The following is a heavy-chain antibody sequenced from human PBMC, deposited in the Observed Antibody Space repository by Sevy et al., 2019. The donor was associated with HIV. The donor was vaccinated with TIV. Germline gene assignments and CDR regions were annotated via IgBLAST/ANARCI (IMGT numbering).Heavy chain of an antibody. J-gene: IGHJ5*02. CDR2: ISGYNGNT. V-gene: IGHV1-18*01. CDR3: ARAGYLNWFDP. D-gene: IGHD1-1*01. Sequence: ASVKVSCKASGYTFISYSISWVRQAPGQGLEWMGWISGYNGNTNFAQKLQGRVTMTTDTSTSTAYMEVRSLRSDDTAVYYCARAGYLNWFDPWGQGTLVTVSS. CDR1: GYTFISYS.